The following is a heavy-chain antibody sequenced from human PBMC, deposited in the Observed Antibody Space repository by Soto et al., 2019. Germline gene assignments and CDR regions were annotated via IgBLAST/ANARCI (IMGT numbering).Heavy chain of an antibody. Sequence: SETLSLTCSVSGDSISNLDYFWAWIRQPPGQALESIGYIYKSATTYYNPSFESRVAISVDTSKSQSSLNVTSVTAADTAVYFCARGRYCLTGRCFPNWFDSWGQGALVTVSS. CDR3: ARGRYCLTGRCFPNWFDS. CDR1: GDSISNLDYF. CDR2: IYKSATT. D-gene: IGHD7-27*01. V-gene: IGHV4-30-4*01. J-gene: IGHJ5*01.